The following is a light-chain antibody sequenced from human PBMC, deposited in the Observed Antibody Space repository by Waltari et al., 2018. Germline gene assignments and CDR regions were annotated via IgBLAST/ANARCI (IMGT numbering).Light chain of an antibody. CDR2: DAS. J-gene: IGKJ4*01. V-gene: IGKV3-11*01. Sequence: VLTQPPSTLSFSRGARPTLSCRASQSVSYYLAWHQQKPGQAPRLLIYDASNRATGIPARFSGSGSGTDFTLTISSLEPEDFAVYYCQQRTNWPLTFGGGTKVEI. CDR3: QQRTNWPLT. CDR1: QSVSYY.